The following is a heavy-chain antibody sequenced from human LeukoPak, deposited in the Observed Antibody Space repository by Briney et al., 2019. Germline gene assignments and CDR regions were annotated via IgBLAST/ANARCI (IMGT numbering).Heavy chain of an antibody. J-gene: IGHJ6*03. CDR3: ARAPSKYDFWSGYHYYYMDV. CDR2: ISSSSSYI. D-gene: IGHD3-3*01. Sequence: GGSLRLSCAASGFTFSNYWMGWVRQAPGKGLEWVSSISSSSSYIYYADSVKGRFTISRDNAKNSLYLQMNSLRAEDTAVYYCARAPSKYDFWSGYHYYYMDVWGKGTTVTVSS. V-gene: IGHV3-21*01. CDR1: GFTFSNYW.